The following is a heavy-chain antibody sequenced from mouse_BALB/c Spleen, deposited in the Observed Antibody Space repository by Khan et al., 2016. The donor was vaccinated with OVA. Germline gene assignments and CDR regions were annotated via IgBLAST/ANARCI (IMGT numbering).Heavy chain of an antibody. CDR1: GYIFTSYW. Sequence: VQLQESGAELVRPGTSVRLSCKTSGYIFTSYWIHWVKQRSGQGLEWIARIYPGTDNTYYNEKFKDKATLTADKSSSTAYLQLSSLKSEDSAVFCCAREEALYYFDYGGQGTTLTVSS. CDR2: IYPGTDNT. D-gene: IGHD3-2*02. J-gene: IGHJ2*01. V-gene: IGHV1S132*01. CDR3: AREEALYYFDY.